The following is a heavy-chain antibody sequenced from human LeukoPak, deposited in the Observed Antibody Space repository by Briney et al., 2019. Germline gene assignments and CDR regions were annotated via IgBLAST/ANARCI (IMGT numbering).Heavy chain of an antibody. CDR1: GGSITSYY. D-gene: IGHD2-8*01. Sequence: PSETLSLTCTVSGGSITSYYWSWIRQSAGKGLEWIGRIYITGSTTYNPSLKSRVTMSLDTSKNQFSLKLSSVTAADTAVYYCARDIVLMVYAIEARNWFDPWGQGTLVTVSS. CDR3: ARDIVLMVYAIEARNWFDP. CDR2: IYITGST. J-gene: IGHJ5*02. V-gene: IGHV4-4*07.